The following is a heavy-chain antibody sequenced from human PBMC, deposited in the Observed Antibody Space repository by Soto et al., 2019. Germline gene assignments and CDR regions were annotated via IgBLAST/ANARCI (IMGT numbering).Heavy chain of an antibody. CDR2: ISAYNGNT. CDR1: GYTFTSYG. D-gene: IGHD6-19*01. V-gene: IGHV1-18*01. Sequence: ASVKVSCKASGYTFTSYGISWVRQAPGQGLEWMGWISAYNGNTNYAQKLQGRVTMTTDTSTSTAYMELRSLRSDDTVLYCCARDGHLGYSSGWSPYWGQGTLVTVSS. CDR3: ARDGHLGYSSGWSPY. J-gene: IGHJ4*02.